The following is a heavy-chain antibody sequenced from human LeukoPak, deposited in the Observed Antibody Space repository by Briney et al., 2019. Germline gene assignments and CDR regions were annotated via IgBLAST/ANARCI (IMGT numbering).Heavy chain of an antibody. V-gene: IGHV3-23*01. J-gene: IGHJ4*02. Sequence: GGSLRLSCAASGFTFSSYAMSWVRQAPGKGLEWVSAISGSGGSTYYADSVKGRFTISRDNSKNTLYLQMNSLRAEDTAVYYCAKVQRSFFDSSGYSFDYWGQGTLVTVSS. CDR3: AKVQRSFFDSSGYSFDY. CDR2: ISGSGGST. D-gene: IGHD3-22*01. CDR1: GFTFSSYA.